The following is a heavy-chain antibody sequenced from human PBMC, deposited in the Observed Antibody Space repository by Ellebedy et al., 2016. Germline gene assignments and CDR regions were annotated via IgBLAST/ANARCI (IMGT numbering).Heavy chain of an antibody. CDR3: VTKHDAALHI. CDR2: LYSGGAT. Sequence: GESLKISCVVSGFSVTSNDMSWVRQPPGKGLECVSLLYSGGATYYAKSVEGRFTITSDRSKRTLYLQMSGLGAEDTAMYYCVTKHDAALHIWGQGTMVTVSS. D-gene: IGHD1-1*01. V-gene: IGHV3-53*01. CDR1: GFSVTSND. J-gene: IGHJ3*02.